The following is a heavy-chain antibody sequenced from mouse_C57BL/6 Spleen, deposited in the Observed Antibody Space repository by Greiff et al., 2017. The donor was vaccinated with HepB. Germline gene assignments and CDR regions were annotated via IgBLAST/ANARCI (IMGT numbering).Heavy chain of an antibody. J-gene: IGHJ3*01. CDR1: GFNIKDYY. CDR3: ALSTMVTSWFAY. D-gene: IGHD2-2*01. Sequence: DVQLQESGAELVKPGASVKLSCTASGFNIKDYYMHWVKQRTEQGLEWIGRIDPEDGETKYAPKFQGKATITADTSSNTAYLQLSSLTSEDTAVYYCALSTMVTSWFAYWGQGTLVTVSA. CDR2: IDPEDGET. V-gene: IGHV14-2*01.